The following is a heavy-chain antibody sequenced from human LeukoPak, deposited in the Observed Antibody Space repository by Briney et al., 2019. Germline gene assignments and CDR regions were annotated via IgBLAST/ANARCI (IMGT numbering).Heavy chain of an antibody. CDR3: ARVIGRYSSSWYPFGY. D-gene: IGHD6-13*01. J-gene: IGHJ4*02. CDR1: GGTFSSYA. V-gene: IGHV1-3*01. CDR2: INAGNGNT. Sequence: GASVKVSCKASGGTFSSYAISWVRQAPGQRLEWMGWINAGNGNTKYSQKFQGRVTITRDTSASTAYMELSSLRSEDTAVYYCARVIGRYSSSWYPFGYWGQGTLVTVSS.